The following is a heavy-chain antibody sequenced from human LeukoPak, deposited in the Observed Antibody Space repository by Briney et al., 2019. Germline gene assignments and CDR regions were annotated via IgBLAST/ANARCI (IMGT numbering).Heavy chain of an antibody. CDR2: ISWDDDK. CDR1: GFSLRTTGVG. D-gene: IGHD1-14*01. Sequence: SGPTLLKPTPTLTLTCSFSGFSLRTTGVGVGWIRQSPGKALEWLALISWDDDKRYNPSLKTRLTIVKDTSNNHVVLLMTNMDPVDTATYYCAHRRSGYNWNHGDFDYWGQGNPVTVSS. CDR3: AHRRSGYNWNHGDFDY. J-gene: IGHJ4*02. V-gene: IGHV2-5*02.